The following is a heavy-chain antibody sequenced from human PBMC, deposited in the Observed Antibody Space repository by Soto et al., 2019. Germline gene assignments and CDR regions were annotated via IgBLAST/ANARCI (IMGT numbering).Heavy chain of an antibody. D-gene: IGHD2-21*02. Sequence: PSETLSLTCTVSDGSIDSSAYSWGWIRQPPGKGLEWIGSINYSGSTYYSPSLKSRVTISIDTSRNQFSLRLCSVTAADTAVYYCARRDCGGDCYSWYYWGQGTLVTVSS. CDR2: INYSGST. V-gene: IGHV4-39*01. CDR3: ARRDCGGDCYSWYY. CDR1: DGSIDSSAYS. J-gene: IGHJ4*02.